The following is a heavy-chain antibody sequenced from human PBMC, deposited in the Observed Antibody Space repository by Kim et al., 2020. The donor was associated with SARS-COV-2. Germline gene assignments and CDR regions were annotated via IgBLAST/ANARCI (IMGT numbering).Heavy chain of an antibody. CDR1: GGSFSGYY. CDR2: INHSGST. V-gene: IGHV4-34*01. Sequence: SETLSLTCAVYGGSFSGYYWSWIRQPPGKGLEWIGEINHSGSTNYNPSLKSRVTISVDTSKNQFSLKLSSVTAADTAVYYCARRRKYNWFDPWGQGTLVTVSS. J-gene: IGHJ5*02. CDR3: ARRRKYNWFDP.